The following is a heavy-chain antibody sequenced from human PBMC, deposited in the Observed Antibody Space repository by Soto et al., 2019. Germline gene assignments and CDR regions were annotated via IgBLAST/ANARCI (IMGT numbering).Heavy chain of an antibody. V-gene: IGHV4-34*01. CDR2: INHSGST. J-gene: IGHJ4*02. Sequence: SETLSLTCAVYGGSFSGYYWSWIRQPPGKGLEWIGEINHSGSTNYNPSPKSRVTISVDTSKNQFSLKLSSVTAADTAVYYCASIKGFAGTNPSDYWGQGTLVTVSS. CDR1: GGSFSGYY. CDR3: ASIKGFAGTNPSDY. D-gene: IGHD1-7*01.